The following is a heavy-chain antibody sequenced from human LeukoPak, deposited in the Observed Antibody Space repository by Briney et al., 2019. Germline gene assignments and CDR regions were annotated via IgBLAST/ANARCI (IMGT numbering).Heavy chain of an antibody. Sequence: ASVKVSCKASGYTFTGYYMHWVRQAPGQGLEWMGRINPNSGGTNYAQKFQGRVTMTRDTSISTAYMELSRLRSDDTAVYYCARGGWLQSTYYFDYWGQGTLVTVSS. D-gene: IGHD5-24*01. V-gene: IGHV1-2*06. J-gene: IGHJ4*02. CDR1: GYTFTGYY. CDR2: INPNSGGT. CDR3: ARGGWLQSTYYFDY.